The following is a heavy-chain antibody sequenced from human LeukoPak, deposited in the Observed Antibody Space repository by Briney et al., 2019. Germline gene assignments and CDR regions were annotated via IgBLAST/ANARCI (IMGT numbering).Heavy chain of an antibody. CDR2: ISGSGGST. V-gene: IGHV3-23*01. CDR3: ALLRSGQYYFDY. CDR1: GFTFSNYW. Sequence: GGSLRLSCAASGFTFSNYWMHWVRQAPGKGLVWVSAISGSGGSTYYADSVKGRFTISRDNSKNTLYLQMNSLRAEDTAVYYCALLRSGQYYFDYWGQGTLVTVSS. J-gene: IGHJ4*02. D-gene: IGHD3-3*01.